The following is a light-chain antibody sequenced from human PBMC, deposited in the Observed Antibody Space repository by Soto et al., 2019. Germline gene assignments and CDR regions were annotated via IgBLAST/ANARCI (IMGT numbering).Light chain of an antibody. CDR3: SAWDDSIYGPV. Sequence: QSVLTQPPSASGTPGQRVAISCSGGSSNIGTNPVNWYLHLPGTAPKLLIYRDNQRPSGVPDRFSVSKSGTSASLTISGIQSEDEADYFCSAWDDSIYGPVFGGGTKLTVL. J-gene: IGLJ2*01. CDR2: RDN. V-gene: IGLV1-44*01. CDR1: SSNIGTNP.